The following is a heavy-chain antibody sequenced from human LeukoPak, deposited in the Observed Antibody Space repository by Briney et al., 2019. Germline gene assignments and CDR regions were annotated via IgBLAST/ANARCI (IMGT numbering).Heavy chain of an antibody. CDR1: GFTFSSYA. V-gene: IGHV3-30-3*01. Sequence: GRSLRLSCAASGFTFSSYAMHWVRQAPGKGLEWVAVISYDGGNKYYADSVKGRFTISRDNSKNTLYLQMNSLRAEDTAVYYCARPHVQWLVPYYFDYWGQGTLVTVSS. CDR3: ARPHVQWLVPYYFDY. J-gene: IGHJ4*02. CDR2: ISYDGGNK. D-gene: IGHD6-19*01.